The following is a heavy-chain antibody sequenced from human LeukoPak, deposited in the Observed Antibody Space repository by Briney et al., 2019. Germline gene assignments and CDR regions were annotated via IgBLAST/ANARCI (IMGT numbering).Heavy chain of an antibody. CDR2: ILVDGIRK. CDR1: GFTFSNYG. D-gene: IGHD3-22*01. CDR3: ARDLEDSSPFGAFDM. V-gene: IGHV3-33*01. Sequence: GGSLRLSFAASGFTFSNYGIHWVRQVPGKWLEWVAAILVDGIRKYYAYSVKCRLTISRDSSKNTLYLQMNRLRTEDTAVYYCARDLEDSSPFGAFDMWGQGRMVTVSS. J-gene: IGHJ3*02.